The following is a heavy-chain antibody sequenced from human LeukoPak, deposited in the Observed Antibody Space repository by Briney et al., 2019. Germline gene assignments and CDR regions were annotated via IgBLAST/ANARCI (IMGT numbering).Heavy chain of an antibody. CDR1: GFIFSDYY. D-gene: IGHD3-10*01. V-gene: IGHV3-53*01. CDR3: AKGADEFYYFDY. Sequence: GGSLRLSCAASGFIFSDYYMTWIRQAPGKGLEWVSVIYSGGSTYYADSVKGRFTISRDNSKNTLYLQMNSLRAEDTAVYYCAKGADEFYYFDYWGQGTLVTVSS. CDR2: IYSGGST. J-gene: IGHJ4*02.